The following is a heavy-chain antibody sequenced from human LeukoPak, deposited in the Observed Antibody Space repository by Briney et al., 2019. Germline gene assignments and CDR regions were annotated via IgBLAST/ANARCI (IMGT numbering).Heavy chain of an antibody. CDR1: GFTFSTYA. D-gene: IGHD4-17*01. J-gene: IGHJ4*02. Sequence: GGSLRLSCAASGFTFSTYAMHWVRQAPGKGLEWVADIWSDSTNKYYADSVRGRFTISRDNSKNTLYLQMSSLRAEDTAMYYCARDRLTTVTTFHFDYWGQGTLVTVSS. CDR2: IWSDSTNK. V-gene: IGHV3-33*01. CDR3: ARDRLTTVTTFHFDY.